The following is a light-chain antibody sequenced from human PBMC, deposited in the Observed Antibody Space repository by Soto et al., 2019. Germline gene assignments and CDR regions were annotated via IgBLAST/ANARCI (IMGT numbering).Light chain of an antibody. CDR1: ENVRTF. V-gene: IGKV3-11*01. CDR3: QQYNNWPRAT. CDR2: GAS. Sequence: PGERATLSCRASENVRTFVDWYQQKPGQAPRLLIYGASNRATGIPARFSGSGSGTDFTLTISNLEPEDFAVYYCQQYNNWPRATFGGGTKVEIK. J-gene: IGKJ4*01.